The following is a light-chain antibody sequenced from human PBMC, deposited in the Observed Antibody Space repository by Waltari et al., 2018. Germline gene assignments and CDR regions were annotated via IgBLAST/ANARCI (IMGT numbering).Light chain of an antibody. CDR2: GAS. V-gene: IGKV3-20*01. Sequence: EIVLTQSPGTLSLSPGERATLSCRASQSVSSSYLAWYQQKPGQAPRLLIYGASSRATGFPDRVSGSVYGTYFTLTISRLETEYVAVYYCYPYGFSPFTFGPGTKVDIK. J-gene: IGKJ3*01. CDR3: YPYGFSPFT. CDR1: QSVSSSY.